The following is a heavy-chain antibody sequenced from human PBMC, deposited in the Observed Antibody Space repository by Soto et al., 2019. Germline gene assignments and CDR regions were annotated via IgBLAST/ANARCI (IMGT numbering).Heavy chain of an antibody. CDR1: GFTVSDYY. J-gene: IGHJ6*03. V-gene: IGHV3-11*01. CDR2: ISNSGSTT. Sequence: QVQLVESGGSLVKPGGSLRLSCAASGFTVSDYYMSWIRQAPGKGLEWVSYISNSGSTTYYADSLKGRFTISRDNAKNLLFAPMNRMRAADSAVQSCARNQKTPLTSSYYFFYYVEVWGKGTTVTVSS. CDR3: ARNQKTPLTSSYYFFYYVEV. D-gene: IGHD2-2*01.